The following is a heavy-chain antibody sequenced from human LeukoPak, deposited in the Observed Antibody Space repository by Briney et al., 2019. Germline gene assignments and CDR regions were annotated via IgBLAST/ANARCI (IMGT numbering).Heavy chain of an antibody. CDR1: GFTFSSYW. Sequence: PGGSLRLSCAASGFTFSSYWMSWVRQAPWKGLEWVANIKQDGSEKYYVGSVKGRFTISRDNAKNSLYLQMNSLRAEDTAVYYCARDRSPVVSVAKEFDYWGQGTLVTVSS. J-gene: IGHJ4*02. D-gene: IGHD6-19*01. V-gene: IGHV3-7*01. CDR3: ARDRSPVVSVAKEFDY. CDR2: IKQDGSEK.